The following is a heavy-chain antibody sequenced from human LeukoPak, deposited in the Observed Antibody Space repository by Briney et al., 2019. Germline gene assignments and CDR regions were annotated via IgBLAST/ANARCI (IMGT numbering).Heavy chain of an antibody. J-gene: IGHJ4*02. D-gene: IGHD3-10*01. CDR2: ISYDGSNK. CDR1: GFTFSSYG. CDR3: AKSGGSGSYYNEGEAIDY. V-gene: IGHV3-30*18. Sequence: GGSLRLSCAASGFTFSSYGMHWVRQAPGKGLEWVAVISYDGSNKYYADSVKGRFTISRDNSKNTLYLQMNSLRAEDTAVYYCAKSGGSGSYYNEGEAIDYWGQGTLVTVSS.